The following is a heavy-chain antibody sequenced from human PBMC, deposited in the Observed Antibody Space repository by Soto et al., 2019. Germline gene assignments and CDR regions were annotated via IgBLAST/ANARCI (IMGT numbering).Heavy chain of an antibody. V-gene: IGHV1-69*02. CDR1: GGTFSSYT. J-gene: IGHJ5*02. D-gene: IGHD4-17*01. Sequence: QVQLVQSGAEVKKPGSSVKVSCKASGGTFSSYTISWVRQAPGQGLEWMGRIIPILGIANYAQKFQVRVTITADKSTSTAYMELSSLRSEDTAVYYWAGGTTVTAFDPWGQGTLVTVSS. CDR2: IIPILGIA. CDR3: AGGTTVTAFDP.